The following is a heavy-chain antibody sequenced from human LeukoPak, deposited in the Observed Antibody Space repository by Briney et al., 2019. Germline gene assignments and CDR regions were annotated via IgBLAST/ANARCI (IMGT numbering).Heavy chain of an antibody. Sequence: GGSLRLSCAASGFTFSSYAMSWVRQAPGKGLEWVSSISGDGYIYYADSVKGRFTISRDNTEKSLYLQMNSLRAEDTGVYYYARDLRTLDLFGELNYWGQGTLVTVSS. D-gene: IGHD3-10*02. CDR3: ARDLRTLDLFGELNY. J-gene: IGHJ4*02. CDR1: GFTFSSYA. V-gene: IGHV3-21*01. CDR2: ISGDGYI.